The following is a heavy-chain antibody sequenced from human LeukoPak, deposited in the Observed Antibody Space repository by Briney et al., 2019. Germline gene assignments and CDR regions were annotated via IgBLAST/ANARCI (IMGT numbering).Heavy chain of an antibody. V-gene: IGHV1-2*02. CDR3: ARTLYIAAVPGGFDY. Sequence: RASVKVSCKASGYTFTGHYMHWVRQAPGQGLEWMGWINPKNAGTNFAQRFQGRVTMTRDTSISTVYMELSRLRSDDTALYYCARTLYIAAVPGGFDYWGQGTLVTVSS. D-gene: IGHD6-13*01. J-gene: IGHJ4*02. CDR1: GYTFTGHY. CDR2: INPKNAGT.